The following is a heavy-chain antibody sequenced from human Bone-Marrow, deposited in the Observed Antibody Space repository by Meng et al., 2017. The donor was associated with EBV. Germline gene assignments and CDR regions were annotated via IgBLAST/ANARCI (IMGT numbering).Heavy chain of an antibody. CDR3: ATLYYGDYGLTSFDY. J-gene: IGHJ4*02. V-gene: IGHV3-72*01. D-gene: IGHD4-17*01. Sequence: EVQLVESXGGLVQPGXSLRLSXVVSGFTFSDHYMDWVRQAPGKGLEWVGRSRNRFNSYTTDYATSVRGRFIISRDDSKSSLYLQMNSLKTEDTAVYYCATLYYGDYGLTSFDYWGQGTLVTVSS. CDR1: GFTFSDHY. CDR2: SRNRFNSYTT.